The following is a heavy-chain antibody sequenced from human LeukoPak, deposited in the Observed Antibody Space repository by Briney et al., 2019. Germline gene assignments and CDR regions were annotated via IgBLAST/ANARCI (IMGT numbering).Heavy chain of an antibody. CDR3: ARLYGNYQNYFDY. Sequence: SETLPLTCTVSGGSISSITYYWGWIRQPPGKGLEWVGHMYYRGNTFYSPSLKSRVTISVDTSKNQFSLKLRSVTAADTAVYYCARLYGNYQNYFDYWGQGTLVTASS. CDR1: GGSISSITYY. D-gene: IGHD1-7*01. CDR2: MYYRGNT. V-gene: IGHV4-39*07. J-gene: IGHJ4*02.